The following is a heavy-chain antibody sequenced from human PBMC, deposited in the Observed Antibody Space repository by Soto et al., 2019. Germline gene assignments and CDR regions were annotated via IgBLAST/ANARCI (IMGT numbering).Heavy chain of an antibody. V-gene: IGHV3-21*01. CDR3: ARDPSGVIAVAGLDAFDI. Sequence: GGSLRLSCAASGFTFSSSSMNWVRQAPGKGLEWVASISSSSSYIYYADSAKGRFTISRANAKNSLYLQMNSLRAEATDEYYCARDPSGVIAVAGLDAFDIWGQGTMVTVSS. CDR1: GFTFSSSS. D-gene: IGHD6-19*01. CDR2: ISSSSSYI. J-gene: IGHJ3*02.